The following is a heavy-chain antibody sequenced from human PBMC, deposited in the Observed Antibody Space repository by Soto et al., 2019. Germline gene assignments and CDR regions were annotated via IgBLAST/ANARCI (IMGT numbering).Heavy chain of an antibody. Sequence: SEALSVTCTVSGGDVSGFSNHCGWIHQPPGKGLEWIGSLHYTGITYLAPSLKSRVTISGDMFKNYFSLRLDSVTAADTAVYYCARRFETYSYAYDVWGQGTMVTVSS. D-gene: IGHD1-26*01. J-gene: IGHJ3*01. CDR1: GGDVSGFSNH. V-gene: IGHV4-39*02. CDR2: LHYTGIT. CDR3: ARRFETYSYAYDV.